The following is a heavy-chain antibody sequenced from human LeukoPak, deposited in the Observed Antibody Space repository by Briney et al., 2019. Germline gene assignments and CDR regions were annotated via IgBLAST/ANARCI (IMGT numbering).Heavy chain of an antibody. CDR2: IKQDGSEK. Sequence: GGSLRLSCAASGFTFSSYWMSWVRQAPGKGLEWVANIKQDGSEKYYVDSVKGRFTISRDNAKNSLYLQMNSLRAEDTAVYYCARVIQLWLPSYFDYWGQGTLVTVSS. CDR1: GFTFSSYW. V-gene: IGHV3-7*01. J-gene: IGHJ4*02. CDR3: ARVIQLWLPSYFDY. D-gene: IGHD5-18*01.